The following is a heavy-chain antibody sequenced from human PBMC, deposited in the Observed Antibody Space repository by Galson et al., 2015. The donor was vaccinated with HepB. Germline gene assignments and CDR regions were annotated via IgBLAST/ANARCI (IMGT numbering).Heavy chain of an antibody. CDR1: GYTFTGYY. CDR2: INPNSGGT. CDR3: ARDPPVVTPYEDFDY. Sequence: SVKVSCKASGYTFTGYYMHWVRQAPGQGLEWMGRINPNSGGTNYAQKFQGRVTMTRDTSISTAYMELSRLRSDDTAVYYCARDPPVVTPYEDFDYWGQGTLVTVSS. D-gene: IGHD4-23*01. J-gene: IGHJ4*02. V-gene: IGHV1-2*06.